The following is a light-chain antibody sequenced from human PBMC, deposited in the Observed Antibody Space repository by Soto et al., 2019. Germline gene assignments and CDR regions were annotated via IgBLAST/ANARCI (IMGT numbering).Light chain of an antibody. J-gene: IGKJ4*01. CDR1: QAISNS. CDR2: AAS. CDR3: QKYNSAPLT. V-gene: IGKV1-27*01. Sequence: DIQMTQSPSSLSASVGDRVTITCRASQAISNSLACYQQKLGKVPKLLIYAASTLQSGVPSRFSGSGSGTDFTLTISSLQPEDVATYYCQKYNSAPLTFGGGTKVEIK.